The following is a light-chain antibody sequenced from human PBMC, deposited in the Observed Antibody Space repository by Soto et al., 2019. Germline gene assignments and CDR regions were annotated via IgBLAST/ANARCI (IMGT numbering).Light chain of an antibody. J-gene: IGKJ4*01. V-gene: IGKV3-15*01. Sequence: EIVMTQSPATLSASPGEGATLSCKAGQNVDNNLAGYQPRPGQPPRLLIYDASTRATGISARFSGSGYGTEFTLTISSLQSEDFAVYFCTQCRNWPLTFGGGTKVDIK. CDR1: QNVDNN. CDR2: DAS. CDR3: TQCRNWPLT.